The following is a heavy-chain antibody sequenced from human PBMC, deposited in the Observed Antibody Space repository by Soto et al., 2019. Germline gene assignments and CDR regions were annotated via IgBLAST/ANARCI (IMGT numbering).Heavy chain of an antibody. CDR3: ARAPKDGYNPY. J-gene: IGHJ4*02. V-gene: IGHV4-34*01. Sequence: PSETLSLTCAVYGGSFSGYYWSWIRQPPGKGLEGFGEINHSGSTNYNPSLKGRVTISVDTSKNQFSLKLSSVTAADTAVYYCARAPKDGYNPYWGQGTLVTVSS. D-gene: IGHD5-12*01. CDR2: INHSGST. CDR1: GGSFSGYY.